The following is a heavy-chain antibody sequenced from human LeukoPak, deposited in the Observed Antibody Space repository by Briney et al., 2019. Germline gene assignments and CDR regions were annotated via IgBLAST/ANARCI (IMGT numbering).Heavy chain of an antibody. CDR3: ARVDDSSGYYYVDY. Sequence: PGGSLRLSCAASGFTVSGNYMSWVRQAPGKGLEWVSVIYSGGSTYYADSVKGRFTISRDNSKNTLYLQMNSLRAEDTAVYYCARVDDSSGYYYVDYWGQGTLVTVSS. V-gene: IGHV3-53*01. CDR2: IYSGGST. CDR1: GFTVSGNY. J-gene: IGHJ4*02. D-gene: IGHD3-22*01.